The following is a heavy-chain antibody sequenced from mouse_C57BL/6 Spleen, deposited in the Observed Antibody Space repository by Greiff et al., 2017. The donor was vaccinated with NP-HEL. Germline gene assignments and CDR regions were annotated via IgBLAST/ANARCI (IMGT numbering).Heavy chain of an antibody. J-gene: IGHJ2*01. V-gene: IGHV1-80*01. CDR1: GYAFSSYW. D-gene: IGHD2-5*01. Sequence: VKLQESGAELVKPGASVKISCKASGYAFSSYWMNWVKQRPGKGLEWIGQIYPGDGDTNYNGKFKGKATLTADKSSSTAYMQLSSLTSEDSAVYFCARKSNLGLTRHFDYWGQGTTLTVSS. CDR2: IYPGDGDT. CDR3: ARKSNLGLTRHFDY.